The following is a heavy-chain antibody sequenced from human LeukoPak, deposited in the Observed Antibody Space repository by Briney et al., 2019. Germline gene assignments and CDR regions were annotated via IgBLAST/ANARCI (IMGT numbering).Heavy chain of an antibody. CDR3: ARGKYYDILTGYYTLYYGMDV. D-gene: IGHD3-9*01. Sequence: GGSLRLSCAASGFTFSNYWMTWVRQAPGKGLEWVSSISSSSSYIYYADSVKGRFTISRDNAKNSLYLQMNSLRAEDTAVYYCARGKYYDILTGYYTLYYGMDVWGQGTTVTVSS. CDR1: GFTFSNYW. CDR2: ISSSSSYI. J-gene: IGHJ6*02. V-gene: IGHV3-21*01.